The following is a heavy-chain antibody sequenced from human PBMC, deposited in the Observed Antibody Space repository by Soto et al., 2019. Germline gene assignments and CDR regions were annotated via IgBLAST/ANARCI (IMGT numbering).Heavy chain of an antibody. CDR2: ISGSGGST. CDR3: AKEGEYSSGWDNFDY. D-gene: IGHD6-19*01. V-gene: IGHV3-23*01. J-gene: IGHJ4*02. Sequence: GGSLRLSCAASGFTFSSYAMSWVRQAPGKGLEWVSAISGSGGSTYYADSVKGRFTISRDNSKDTLYLQMNSLRAEDTAVYYCAKEGEYSSGWDNFDYWGQGTLVTVSS. CDR1: GFTFSSYA.